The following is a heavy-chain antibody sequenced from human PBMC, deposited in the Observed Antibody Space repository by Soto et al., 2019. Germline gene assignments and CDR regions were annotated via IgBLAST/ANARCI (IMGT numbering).Heavy chain of an antibody. CDR3: MDV. CDR1: GASITSSNC. CDR2: IFHSGST. V-gene: IGHV4-4*02. J-gene: IGHJ6*02. Sequence: QVQLQESGPGLVKPSGTLSQTCAVSGASITSSNCWSWVRQPPGKGLEWIGEIFHSGSTNYNPSRQSRVTISVDKSKNQFSMKLSSVTAADNAGYYGMDVWGQGTTFTVSS.